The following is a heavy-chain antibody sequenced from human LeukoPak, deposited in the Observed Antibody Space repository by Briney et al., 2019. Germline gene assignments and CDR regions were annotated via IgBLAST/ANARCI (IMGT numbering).Heavy chain of an antibody. CDR1: GVSISGFY. J-gene: IGHJ4*01. V-gene: IGHV4-59*01. Sequence: PSETVSLTCTVSGVSISGFYWTWLRPPPGQGLMGWGYIYYSGSAYSNPSIKSRIAMSVDTSNNPFSLMRSSVSTPDTAVYYCARAGGYSGYVFNWGHRALVSVSS. D-gene: IGHD5-12*01. CDR2: IYYSGSA. CDR3: ARAGGYSGYVFN.